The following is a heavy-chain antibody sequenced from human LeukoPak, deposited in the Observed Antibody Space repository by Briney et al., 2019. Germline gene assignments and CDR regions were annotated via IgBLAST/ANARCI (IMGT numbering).Heavy chain of an antibody. CDR1: SGSINSYY. Sequence: PSGTLSLTRTVSSGSINSYYWSWIRQPPAKGLEYIGYIYHSGSTNYNPSLKSRVTISVDTSKNQFSLKLSSVTAADTAMYYCARVVVIAARRSVDYWGQGTLVTVSS. J-gene: IGHJ4*02. CDR3: ARVVVIAARRSVDY. V-gene: IGHV4-59*08. D-gene: IGHD2-2*01. CDR2: IYHSGST.